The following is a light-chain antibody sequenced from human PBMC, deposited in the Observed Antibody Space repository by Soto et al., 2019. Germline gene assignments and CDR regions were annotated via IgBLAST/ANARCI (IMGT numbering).Light chain of an antibody. CDR2: DKS. CDR3: QQYNNWPQR. Sequence: DIELTQFPAGLSVSPGERGNLXCWASYTVGTNFVWYQQKTGQAPRLLIYDKSTRATGVPARFSGSGSWTEFTITIGSLQSVDFAEYQCQQYNNWPQRFGQGTKVDI. CDR1: YTVGTN. J-gene: IGKJ1*01. V-gene: IGKV3-15*01.